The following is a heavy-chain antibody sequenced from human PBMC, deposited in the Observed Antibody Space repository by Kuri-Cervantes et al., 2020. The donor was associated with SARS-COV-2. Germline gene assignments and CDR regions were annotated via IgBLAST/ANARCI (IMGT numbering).Heavy chain of an antibody. D-gene: IGHD3-3*01. CDR3: ARVKYYDFWSGYSDEGAFDY. CDR1: GYTFTSYD. Sequence: ASVKVSCKASGYTFTSYDINWVRQATGQGLEWMGWMNPNSGNTGYAQKFQGRVTITRNTSISTAYMELSSLRSEDTAVYYCARVKYYDFWSGYSDEGAFDYWGQGTLVTVSS. J-gene: IGHJ4*02. CDR2: MNPNSGNT. V-gene: IGHV1-8*03.